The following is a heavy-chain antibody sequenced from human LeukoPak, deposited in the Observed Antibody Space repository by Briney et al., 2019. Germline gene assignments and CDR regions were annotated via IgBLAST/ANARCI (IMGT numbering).Heavy chain of an antibody. V-gene: IGHV3-11*04. CDR3: ARDRQSYSVITYYYYMDV. D-gene: IGHD1-26*01. Sequence: PGGSLRLSSAASGFTFSDYYMSWIRQAPGKGLECVSYISSTGRTIYYADSVKGRFTISRDNAKNSLYLHMNSLRAEDTAVYYCARDRQSYSVITYYYYMDVWGKGTTVTVSS. J-gene: IGHJ6*03. CDR2: ISSTGRTI. CDR1: GFTFSDYY.